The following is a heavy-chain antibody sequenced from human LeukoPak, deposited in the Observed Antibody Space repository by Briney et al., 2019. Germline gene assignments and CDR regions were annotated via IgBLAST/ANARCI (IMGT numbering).Heavy chain of an antibody. CDR3: ARDETYYYDSSGLCDY. CDR2: IKQDGSEK. Sequence: PGGSLRLSCAASRFTFSSDWMSWVRQAPGKGLEWVANIKQDGSEKYYVDSVKGRFTISRDNAKNSLYLQMNSLRAEDTAVYYCARDETYYYDSSGLCDYWGQGTLVTVSS. J-gene: IGHJ4*02. D-gene: IGHD3-22*01. CDR1: RFTFSSDW. V-gene: IGHV3-7*01.